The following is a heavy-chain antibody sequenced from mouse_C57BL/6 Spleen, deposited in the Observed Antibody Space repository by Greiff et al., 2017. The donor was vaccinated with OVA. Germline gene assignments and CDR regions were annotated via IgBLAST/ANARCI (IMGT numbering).Heavy chain of an antibody. CDR1: GYTFTDYY. CDR3: ARGGTAGFDY. D-gene: IGHD1-2*01. J-gene: IGHJ2*01. CDR2: INPYNGGT. V-gene: IGHV1-19*01. Sequence: VQLKQSGPVLVKPGASVKMSCKASGYTFTDYYMNWVKQSHGKSLEWIGVINPYNGGTSYNQKFKGKATLTVDKSSSTAYMELNSLTSEDSAVYYCARGGTAGFDYWGQGTTLTVSS.